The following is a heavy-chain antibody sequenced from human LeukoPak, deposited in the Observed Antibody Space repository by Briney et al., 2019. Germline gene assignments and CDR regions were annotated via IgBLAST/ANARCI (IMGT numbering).Heavy chain of an antibody. Sequence: SETLSLTCTVTGGSISGYYWSWIRQPPGKGLEWIGFIYYSGTTNYNPSLKSRVTVSVDTSKNQFSQMLSSVTAADTAVYYCARMTSYSSGCYFDYWGQGTLVTVSS. V-gene: IGHV4-59*01. CDR3: ARMTSYSSGCYFDY. J-gene: IGHJ4*02. CDR1: GGSISGYY. CDR2: IYYSGTT. D-gene: IGHD6-19*01.